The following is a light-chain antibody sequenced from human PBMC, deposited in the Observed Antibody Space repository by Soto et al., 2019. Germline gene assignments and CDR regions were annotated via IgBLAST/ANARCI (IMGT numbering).Light chain of an antibody. Sequence: QSALTQPASVSGSPGQSITISCTGTSSDVGGYNYVSWYQQHPGKAPKLLIYEVSNRPSGVSNRFSGSKSGNTASLTISGFQAEDEADSYCSSYTSSSSAYVFGTGTKVTVL. CDR1: SSDVGGYNY. CDR3: SSYTSSSSAYV. V-gene: IGLV2-14*01. J-gene: IGLJ1*01. CDR2: EVS.